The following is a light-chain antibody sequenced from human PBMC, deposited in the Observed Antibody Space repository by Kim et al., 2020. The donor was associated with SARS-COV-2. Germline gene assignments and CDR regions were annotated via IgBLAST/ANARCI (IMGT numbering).Light chain of an antibody. J-gene: IGKJ2*01. CDR3: QFYGGSPLYT. CDR2: GAS. V-gene: IGKV3-20*01. CDR1: QSISSTY. Sequence: IVLTQSPGTLYLSPGERATLSCRASQSISSTYLAWYQQRPGQSPTLIIYGASTRATGIPGRFRGSGSGTDFSLTISRLEPEDFAVYYCQFYGGSPLYTFGRGTKLEI.